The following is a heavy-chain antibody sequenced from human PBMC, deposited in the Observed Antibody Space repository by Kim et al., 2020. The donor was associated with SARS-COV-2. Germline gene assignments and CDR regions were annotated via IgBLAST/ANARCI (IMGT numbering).Heavy chain of an antibody. CDR2: INPNSGGT. Sequence: ASVKVSCKASGYTFTGYYMHWVRQAPGQGLEWMGWINPNSGGTNYAQKFQGWVTMTRDTSISTAYMELSRLRSDDTAVYYCARERSITMVRGVTLYGGAFDIWGQGTMVTVSS. D-gene: IGHD3-10*01. V-gene: IGHV1-2*04. CDR3: ARERSITMVRGVTLYGGAFDI. J-gene: IGHJ3*02. CDR1: GYTFTGYY.